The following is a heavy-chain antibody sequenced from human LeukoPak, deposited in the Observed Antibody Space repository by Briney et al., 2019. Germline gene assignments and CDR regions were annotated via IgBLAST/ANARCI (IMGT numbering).Heavy chain of an antibody. D-gene: IGHD2-15*01. CDR1: GGSISSSSYY. V-gene: IGHV4-39*07. CDR3: ARQVRFCSGSSCYREFDY. CDR2: IYYGGNT. Sequence: SETLSLTCSVSGGSISSSSYYWGWIRQPPGKGLEWIGSIYYGGNTYYNPSLKSRVTISVDTSKNQFSLRLSSVTAADTAVYYCARQVRFCSGSSCYREFDYWGQGTLVTVS. J-gene: IGHJ4*02.